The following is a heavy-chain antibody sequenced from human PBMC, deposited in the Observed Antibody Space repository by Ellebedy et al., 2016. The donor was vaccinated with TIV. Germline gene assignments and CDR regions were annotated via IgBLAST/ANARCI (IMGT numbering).Heavy chain of an antibody. CDR3: ARDAASGKTDY. J-gene: IGHJ4*02. CDR1: GFTFSSYG. Sequence: GESLKISCAASGFTFSSYGMNWVRQAPGKGLEWVANIKEDGSEAYYVDSVKGRFTISRDNAKNSLYLQMNSLRADDTALYYCARDAASGKTDYWGQGTLVTVSS. V-gene: IGHV3-7*01. D-gene: IGHD6-13*01. CDR2: IKEDGSEA.